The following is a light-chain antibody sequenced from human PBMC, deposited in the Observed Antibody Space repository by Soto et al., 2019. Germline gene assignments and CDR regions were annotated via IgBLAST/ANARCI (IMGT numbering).Light chain of an antibody. V-gene: IGLV2-14*01. J-gene: IGLJ1*01. Sequence: QSVLTQPASVSGSPGQSITISCTGTSSDVGGYNYVSWYQQHPGKAPNLMIYDVSNRPSGVSNRFSGSKSGNTASLTISGLQAEDEADYYCRSYTSSSTLYVFGTGTRSPS. CDR3: RSYTSSSTLYV. CDR2: DVS. CDR1: SSDVGGYNY.